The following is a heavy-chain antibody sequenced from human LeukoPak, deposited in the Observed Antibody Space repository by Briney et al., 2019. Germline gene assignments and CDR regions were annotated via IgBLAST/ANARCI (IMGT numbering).Heavy chain of an antibody. CDR3: AKDRRGSLGVRYFDWLFDY. J-gene: IGHJ4*02. CDR2: ISGSGGST. V-gene: IGHV3-23*01. CDR1: GFTFSSYA. D-gene: IGHD3-9*01. Sequence: GGSLRLSCAASGFTFSSYAMSWVRQAPGKGLEWVSAISGSGGSTYYADSVKGRFTISRDNSKNTLYLQMNSLRAEDTAVYYCAKDRRGSLGVRYFDWLFDYWGQGTLVTVSS.